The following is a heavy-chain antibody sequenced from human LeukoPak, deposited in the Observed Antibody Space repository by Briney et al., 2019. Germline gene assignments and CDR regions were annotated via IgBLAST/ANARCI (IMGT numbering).Heavy chain of an antibody. Sequence: SETLSLTCTVSGDSMNNYYWSWVRQPPGKGLEWIGYIYYRGSTNYDPSLRSRVTISVDTSKNQFFLKLSSVTAADTAVYYCARGYSGYDLWGDFDYWGQGTLVTVSS. D-gene: IGHD5-12*01. CDR2: IYYRGST. CDR3: ARGYSGYDLWGDFDY. CDR1: GDSMNNYY. J-gene: IGHJ4*02. V-gene: IGHV4-59*12.